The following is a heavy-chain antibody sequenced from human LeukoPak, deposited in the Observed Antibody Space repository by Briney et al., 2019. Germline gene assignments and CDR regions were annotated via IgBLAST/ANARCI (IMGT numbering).Heavy chain of an antibody. V-gene: IGHV1-46*01. CDR3: ARVYRDTARFDY. D-gene: IGHD5-18*01. Sequence: GASVKVSCKASGYTFTSYYMHWVRQAPGQGLEWMGIINPGGGSTSYAQKFQGRVTMTRDTSTSTVYMELSSLRSEDTAVYYCARVYRDTARFDYWGQGTLVTVSS. CDR1: GYTFTSYY. CDR2: INPGGGST. J-gene: IGHJ4*02.